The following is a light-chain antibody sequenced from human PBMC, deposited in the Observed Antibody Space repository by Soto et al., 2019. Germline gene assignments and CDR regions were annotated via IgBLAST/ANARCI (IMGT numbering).Light chain of an antibody. Sequence: IRMTQSPSSFSASTGDRVTITCQASHDISNCLNWYQQKPGKAPKFLIYDASNLETGVPSRFSGSGSGTEFTLTISSLQPDDFATYYCQHYNSYSEAFGQGTKVDI. CDR3: QHYNSYSEA. CDR1: HDISNC. J-gene: IGKJ1*01. V-gene: IGKV1-33*01. CDR2: DAS.